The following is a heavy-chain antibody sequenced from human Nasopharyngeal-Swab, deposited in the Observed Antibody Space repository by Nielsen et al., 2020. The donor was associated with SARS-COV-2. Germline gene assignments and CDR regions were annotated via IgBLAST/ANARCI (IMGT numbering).Heavy chain of an antibody. CDR3: ARDNLGRDYYFDN. CDR2: ISTKTGAP. D-gene: IGHD5-12*01. CDR1: GYTFTSNV. V-gene: IGHV7-4-1*02. Sequence: ASVKVSCKASGYTFTSNVLNWVRQAPGQGPEYIGWISTKTGAPTYAQAFTGRFVISLDTSVSTTYLQISSLKADDTAVYFCARDNLGRDYYFDNWGQGTLVTVSS. J-gene: IGHJ4*02.